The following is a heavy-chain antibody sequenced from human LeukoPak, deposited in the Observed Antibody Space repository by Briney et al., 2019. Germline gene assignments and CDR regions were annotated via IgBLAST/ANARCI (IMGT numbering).Heavy chain of an antibody. D-gene: IGHD3-22*01. Sequence: SETLSLTCTVSGGSISSSSYYWGWIRQPPRKGLEWIGSIYYSGSTYYNPSLKSRVTISVDTSKNQFSLKLSSVTAADTVVYYCATNTGADSRGYYSAFDYWGQGTLVTVSS. J-gene: IGHJ4*02. CDR1: GGSISSSSYY. CDR2: IYYSGST. V-gene: IGHV4-39*01. CDR3: ATNTGADSRGYYSAFDY.